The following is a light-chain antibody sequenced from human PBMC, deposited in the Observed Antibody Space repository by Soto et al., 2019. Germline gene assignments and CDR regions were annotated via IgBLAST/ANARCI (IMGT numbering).Light chain of an antibody. CDR2: AAP. V-gene: IGKV3-20*01. Sequence: IVLTQSPGTLSLSPGERATFSCRASQSVSNSSLAWYHQKSGQAPRLLLFAAPRRATGIPDTFSGSGSGADFTLTISRLEPEDFAVYYCQVYGNSPMYTFGQGTRLELK. CDR3: QVYGNSPMYT. CDR1: QSVSNSS. J-gene: IGKJ2*01.